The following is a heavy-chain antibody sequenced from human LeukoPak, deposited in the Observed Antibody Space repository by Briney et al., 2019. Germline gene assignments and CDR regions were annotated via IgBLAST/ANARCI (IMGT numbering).Heavy chain of an antibody. CDR3: ARERLYGASALDY. J-gene: IGHJ4*02. CDR1: GFTFSSYW. D-gene: IGHD4-17*01. CDR2: IKDDGTEK. V-gene: IGHV3-7*01. Sequence: GGSLRLSCAASGFTFSSYWMSWVRQAPGKGLERVANIKDDGTEKHYVDSLRGRFTNSRDNSKDSLYLQINSLRAEDTAVYYCARERLYGASALDYWGQGTVVTVSS.